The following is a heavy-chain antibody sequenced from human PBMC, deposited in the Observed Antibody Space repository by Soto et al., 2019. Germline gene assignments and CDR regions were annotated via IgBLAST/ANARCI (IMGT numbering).Heavy chain of an antibody. V-gene: IGHV4-61*08. D-gene: IGHD3-3*01. CDR2: IYYSGNT. CDR3: AVARGYAIFGAGSYDY. J-gene: IGHJ4*02. Sequence: SETLSLTCTVSGDSVTSGDYYWSWIRQPPGKGLEWIGYIYYSGNTNYSPSLKSRVAISLDTSHNQFSLKLSRLRSDDTAVYYCAVARGYAIFGAGSYDYWGQGTLVTVSS. CDR1: GDSVTSGDYY.